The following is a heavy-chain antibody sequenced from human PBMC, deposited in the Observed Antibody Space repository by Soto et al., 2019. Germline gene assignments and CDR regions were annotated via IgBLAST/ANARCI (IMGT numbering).Heavy chain of an antibody. Sequence: HPGGSLRLSCAAAGLDFSVYWMSWVRQAPGKGPEWVANIKFDGSEKQYVDSVKGRFTISRDNARNSVFLQMNSLRAGDTAVYYCVKDGGYCSSATCYSPRNHYFDAWGQGTLVTVSS. CDR3: VKDGGYCSSATCYSPRNHYFDA. CDR1: GLDFSVYW. D-gene: IGHD2-2*01. CDR2: IKFDGSEK. J-gene: IGHJ5*02. V-gene: IGHV3-7*03.